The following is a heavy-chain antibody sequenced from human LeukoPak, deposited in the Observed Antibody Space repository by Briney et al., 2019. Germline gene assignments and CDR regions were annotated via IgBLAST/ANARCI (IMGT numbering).Heavy chain of an antibody. CDR3: TTDIVVVPAAMSYYYMDV. D-gene: IGHD2-2*01. J-gene: IGHJ6*03. CDR1: GFTFSSYS. CDR2: IKSKTDGGTT. V-gene: IGHV3-15*01. Sequence: SGGSLRLSCVVSGFTFSSYSMIWVRQAPGKGLEWVGRIKSKTDGGTTDYAAPVKGRFTISRDDSKNTLYLQMNSLKTEDTAVYYCTTDIVVVPAAMSYYYMDVWGKGTTVTVSS.